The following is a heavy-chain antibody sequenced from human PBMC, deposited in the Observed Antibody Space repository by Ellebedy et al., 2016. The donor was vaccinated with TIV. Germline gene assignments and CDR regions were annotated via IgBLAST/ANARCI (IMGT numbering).Heavy chain of an antibody. D-gene: IGHD6-6*01. Sequence: GGSLRLSXAASGFTFSSYALHWVRQAPGMGLEWVAVISYSGNDKYYADSVKGRFTISRDNSKNTLYLQMNSLRAEDTAVYYCAREFSSSSESGAFDIWGQGTLVTVSS. J-gene: IGHJ3*02. CDR3: AREFSSSSESGAFDI. V-gene: IGHV3-30-3*01. CDR2: ISYSGNDK. CDR1: GFTFSSYA.